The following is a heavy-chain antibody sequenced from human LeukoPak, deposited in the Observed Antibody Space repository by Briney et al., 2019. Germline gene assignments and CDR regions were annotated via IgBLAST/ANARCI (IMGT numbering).Heavy chain of an antibody. J-gene: IGHJ6*03. CDR3: ARFAGYCSGTSCSPFFSPYYYYYMDV. V-gene: IGHV3-23*01. CDR2: ITGSGGST. CDR1: GFTFGSYA. D-gene: IGHD2-2*01. Sequence: GGSLRLSCAASGFTFGSYAMSWVRQAPGKGLEWVSAITGSGGSTYYADSVKGRFTISTDTSKNTLYLQMNSLRAEDTAVYYCARFAGYCSGTSCSPFFSPYYYYYMDVWGKGTTVTVSS.